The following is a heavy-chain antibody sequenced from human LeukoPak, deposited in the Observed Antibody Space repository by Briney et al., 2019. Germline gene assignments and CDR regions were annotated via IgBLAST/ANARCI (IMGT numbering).Heavy chain of an antibody. CDR2: VDGGGGGT. CDR1: GFTLSSYA. V-gene: IGHV3-23*01. Sequence: GGSLRLFCAASGFTLSSYAMTWVRQAPGRGLEWVSSVDGGGGGTYYADSVKGRFTISRDNSKDTLYLQMNGLRAEDTAVYFCAKQSAGSAAWYSLHYDFWGQGTLVTVSS. J-gene: IGHJ4*02. CDR3: AKQSAGSAAWYSLHYDF. D-gene: IGHD6-13*01.